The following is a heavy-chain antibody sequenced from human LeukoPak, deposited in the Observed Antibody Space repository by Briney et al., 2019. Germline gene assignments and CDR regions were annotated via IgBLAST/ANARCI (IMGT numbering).Heavy chain of an antibody. J-gene: IGHJ3*02. CDR2: VSYSGTTT. D-gene: IGHD3-10*01. V-gene: IGHV3-48*04. Sequence: GGSLRLSCAASGFTFNSYSIVWVRQAPGKGLEWVSYVSYSGTTTYYADSVKGRFTISRDNSKNSLYLQMNSLRTEDSALYYCAKKNRPGSYAFDIWGQGTVVTVSS. CDR1: GFTFNSYS. CDR3: AKKNRPGSYAFDI.